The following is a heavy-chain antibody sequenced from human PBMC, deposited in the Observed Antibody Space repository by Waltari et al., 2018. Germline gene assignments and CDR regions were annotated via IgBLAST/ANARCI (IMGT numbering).Heavy chain of an antibody. CDR1: GGSISSYY. J-gene: IGHJ4*02. CDR3: ARALYSSRRQLDY. V-gene: IGHV4-59*01. CDR2: IYYSGST. Sequence: QVQLQESGPGLVKPSETLSLTCTVSGGSISSYYWSWIRQPPGKGLERIGYIYYSGSTNYNPSLKSRVTISVDTSKNQFSLKLSSVTAADTAVYYCARALYSSRRQLDYWGQGTLVTVSS. D-gene: IGHD6-13*01.